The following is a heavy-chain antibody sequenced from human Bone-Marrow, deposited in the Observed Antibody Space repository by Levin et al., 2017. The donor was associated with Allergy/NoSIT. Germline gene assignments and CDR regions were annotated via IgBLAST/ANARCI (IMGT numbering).Heavy chain of an antibody. V-gene: IGHV1-69*13. Sequence: SVKVSCKASRNTFSSYIISWVRQAPGQGLEWMGGIIPMFGPANYAQKFQGRVTITADESSSTVHMELSVLSSEDTAVYYCSRDPRYYVSWSGPGGYGMDVWGQGTTVTVSS. CDR2: IIPMFGPA. D-gene: IGHD3-3*01. CDR3: SRDPRYYVSWSGPGGYGMDV. CDR1: RNTFSSYI. J-gene: IGHJ6*02.